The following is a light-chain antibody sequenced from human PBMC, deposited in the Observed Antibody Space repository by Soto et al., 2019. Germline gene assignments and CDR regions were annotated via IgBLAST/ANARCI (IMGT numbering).Light chain of an antibody. CDR2: EGS. Sequence: QSALTQPASVSGSPGQSITISCTGTSSDVGGYNFVSWYQQPPGKAPKLMIYEGSKRPSGVSTRFSGSKSGNTASLTISGLQAEDEADYYCCSYAGTSTSVLFGGGTQLTVL. CDR3: CSYAGTSTSVL. J-gene: IGLJ2*01. CDR1: SSDVGGYNF. V-gene: IGLV2-23*01.